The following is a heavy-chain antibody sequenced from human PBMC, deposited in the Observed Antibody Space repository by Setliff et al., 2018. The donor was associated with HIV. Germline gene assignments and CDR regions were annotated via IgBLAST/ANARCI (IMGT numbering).Heavy chain of an antibody. CDR1: GGSLNTGTYY. Sequence: PSETLSLTCTVSGGSLNTGTYYWSWIRQPAGKGLQWIGRIHTSGNTNYNPSLKSRVTISLEKSNNQFSLKLSSVTAADTAVYYCARDFKRYNSPCRFDPWGQGILVTVSS. J-gene: IGHJ5*02. V-gene: IGHV4-61*02. D-gene: IGHD1-1*01. CDR3: ARDFKRYNSPCRFDP. CDR2: IHTSGNT.